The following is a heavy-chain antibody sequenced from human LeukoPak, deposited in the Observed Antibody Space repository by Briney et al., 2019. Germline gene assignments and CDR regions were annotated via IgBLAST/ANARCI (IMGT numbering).Heavy chain of an antibody. CDR2: IYYSGST. CDR1: GGSISSGGYY. J-gene: IGHJ3*02. CDR3: ARCRRGASDYGDYVGSFDI. V-gene: IGHV4-31*03. Sequence: PSETLSLTCTVSGGSISSGGYYWSWIRQHPGKGLEWIGYIYYSGSTYYNPSLKSRVTISVDTSKNQFSLKLSSVTAADTAVYYCARCRRGASDYGDYVGSFDIWGQGTMVTVSS. D-gene: IGHD4-17*01.